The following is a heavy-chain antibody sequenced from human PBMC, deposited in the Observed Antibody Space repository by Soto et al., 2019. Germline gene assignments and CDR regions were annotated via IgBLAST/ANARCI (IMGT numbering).Heavy chain of an antibody. V-gene: IGHV4-4*02. CDR2: TYHSGST. CDR1: GDSINNSHW. Sequence: QVQLQESGPGLVQPSGTLSLTCAVSGDSINNSHWWSWVRQTPGKGLEWIGETYHSGSTNYNPSLKTGVTISIDKSKNQFSLKMNSGTAADTAVYYCAREVNSSPARGPNCFYPCGQGTLITVSS. J-gene: IGHJ5*02. CDR3: AREVNSSPARGPNCFYP. D-gene: IGHD6-13*01.